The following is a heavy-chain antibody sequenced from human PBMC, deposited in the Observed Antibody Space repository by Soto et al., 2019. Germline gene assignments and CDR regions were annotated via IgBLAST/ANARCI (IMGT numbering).Heavy chain of an antibody. Sequence: LRLSCAASGFTISSNAMYWVRQAPGKGLEWVSGISERGDTTHYADSVKGRFTISRDTSKNTLYLQLNALRVDDTAVYYCAKDKTGTTSFDYWGQGTLVTVSS. CDR3: AKDKTGTTSFDY. J-gene: IGHJ4*02. V-gene: IGHV3-23*01. D-gene: IGHD1-1*01. CDR1: GFTISSNA. CDR2: ISERGDTT.